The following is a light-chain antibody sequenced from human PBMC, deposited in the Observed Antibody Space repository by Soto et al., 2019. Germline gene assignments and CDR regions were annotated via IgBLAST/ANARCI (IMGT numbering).Light chain of an antibody. Sequence: QSALTQPPSASGSPGRSVTISCTGTSSDVGGYNYVSWYQQHPGKAPKLMIYDVTKRPSGVPDRFSGSKSGDTATLTVSGLQAEDEADYYCSSNAGGDAYVFGTGTKVTVL. CDR1: SSDVGGYNY. CDR3: SSNAGGDAYV. CDR2: DVT. V-gene: IGLV2-8*01. J-gene: IGLJ1*01.